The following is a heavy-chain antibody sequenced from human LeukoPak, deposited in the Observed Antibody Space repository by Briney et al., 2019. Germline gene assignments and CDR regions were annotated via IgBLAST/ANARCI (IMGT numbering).Heavy chain of an antibody. J-gene: IGHJ1*01. CDR1: GGSISTNY. CDR3: ARGGPDLAREYFQY. D-gene: IGHD5-12*01. Sequence: SETLSLTCTVSGGSISTNYWNWIRQPAGKGLEWVGRIYVTGTTYYNPSLKSRLTMSVDASRNQFFLNLSSVTAADTAVYYCARGGPDLAREYFQYWGQGTLVTVS. CDR2: IYVTGTT. V-gene: IGHV4-4*07.